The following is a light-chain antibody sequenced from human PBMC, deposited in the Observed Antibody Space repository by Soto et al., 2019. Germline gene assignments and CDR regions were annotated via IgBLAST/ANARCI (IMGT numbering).Light chain of an antibody. V-gene: IGKV1-39*01. CDR2: AAS. Sequence: DIQMTQSPSSLSASVGDRITITCRSSQSISSYLNWYQQKPGKAPRLLIYAASSLQRRVPSRFSGSGSGTNFTLTIRSLQPDVFATYFCHQSYKTPYPFGQGTKLEIK. CDR1: QSISSY. J-gene: IGKJ2*01. CDR3: HQSYKTPYP.